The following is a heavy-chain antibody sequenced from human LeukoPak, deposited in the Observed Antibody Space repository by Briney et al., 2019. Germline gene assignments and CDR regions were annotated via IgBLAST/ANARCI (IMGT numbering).Heavy chain of an antibody. Sequence: ASVKVSCKASGYTFTGYYMHWVRQAPGQGLEWMGWINPNSGGTNYAQKFQGRVTMTRDTAISTAYMELSRLRFDDTAVYYCARGASSGYVNLDYWGQGTLVTVSS. J-gene: IGHJ4*02. CDR1: GYTFTGYY. CDR2: INPNSGGT. CDR3: ARGASSGYVNLDY. D-gene: IGHD3-22*01. V-gene: IGHV1-2*02.